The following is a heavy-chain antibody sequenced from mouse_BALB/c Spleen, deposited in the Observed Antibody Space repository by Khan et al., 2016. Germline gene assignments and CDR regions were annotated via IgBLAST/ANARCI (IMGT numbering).Heavy chain of an antibody. CDR1: GFTFSVYY. CDR2: ISDGGTYT. J-gene: IGHJ4*01. Sequence: EVELVESGGGLVKPGGSLRLTCAASGFTFSVYYMYWVRQTPEKRMEWVATISDGGTYTYYPDSVKGRFTISRDNAKNILYLQMSSLKSEDTAMYYCARDRYGNHYYAMDYWGQGTSFTVSS. D-gene: IGHD2-1*01. V-gene: IGHV5-4*02. CDR3: ARDRYGNHYYAMDY.